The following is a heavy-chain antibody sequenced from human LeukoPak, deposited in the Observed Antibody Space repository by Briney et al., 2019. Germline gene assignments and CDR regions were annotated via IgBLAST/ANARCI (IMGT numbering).Heavy chain of an antibody. J-gene: IGHJ4*02. CDR3: ARPRGHYGDSLIESYYFDY. V-gene: IGHV1-18*01. D-gene: IGHD4-17*01. Sequence: GASVTVSCTASGYTFTSYGITWVRQAPGQGLEWMGWISAYNGNTNYAQKLQGRVTMTTDTSTSTAYMELRSLRSDDTAVYYCARPRGHYGDSLIESYYFDYWGQGTLVTVSS. CDR1: GYTFTSYG. CDR2: ISAYNGNT.